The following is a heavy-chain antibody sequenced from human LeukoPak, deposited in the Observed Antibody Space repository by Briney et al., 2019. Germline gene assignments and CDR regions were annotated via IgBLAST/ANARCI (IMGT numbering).Heavy chain of an antibody. CDR1: GYTFTSYY. D-gene: IGHD4-17*01. CDR3: ARAPGDYGDYIYFQH. V-gene: IGHV1-46*01. CDR2: INPSGGST. Sequence: ASVKVSCKASGYTFTSYYMHWVRQAPGQGLEWMGIINPSGGSTSYAQKFQGRVTMTRDTSTSTVYMELSSLRSEDTAVYYCARAPGDYGDYIYFQHWGQGTLVTVSS. J-gene: IGHJ1*01.